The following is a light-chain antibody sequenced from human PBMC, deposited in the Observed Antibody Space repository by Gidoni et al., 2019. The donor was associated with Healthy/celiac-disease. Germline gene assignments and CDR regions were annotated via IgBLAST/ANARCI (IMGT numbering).Light chain of an antibody. CDR2: GAS. V-gene: IGKV3-15*01. Sequence: EIVMTQSLATRSVSPGERATLSCRASQCVKSNLAWYPQKPVQAPRLRFYGASTRAPGIPARFSGSVSGTEFTLTISSLQSEDFAVYYCQQYNNWPRTFGQGTKVEIK. CDR3: QQYNNWPRT. J-gene: IGKJ1*01. CDR1: QCVKSN.